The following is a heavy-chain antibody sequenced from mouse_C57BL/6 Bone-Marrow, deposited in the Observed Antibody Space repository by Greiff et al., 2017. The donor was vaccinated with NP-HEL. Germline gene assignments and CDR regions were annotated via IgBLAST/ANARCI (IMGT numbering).Heavy chain of an antibody. CDR2: INPSNGGT. V-gene: IGHV1-53*01. J-gene: IGHJ2*01. CDR3: ARRHFDGYNDYFDY. Sequence: KQPGTELVKPGASVKLSCKASGYTFTSYRMHWVKQRPGQGLEWIGNINPSNGGTNYNEKFKSKATLTVDKSSSTAYMQISSLTSEDTAVYYCARRHFDGYNDYFDYGGQGNTLTVSS. CDR1: GYTFTSYR. D-gene: IGHD2-3*01.